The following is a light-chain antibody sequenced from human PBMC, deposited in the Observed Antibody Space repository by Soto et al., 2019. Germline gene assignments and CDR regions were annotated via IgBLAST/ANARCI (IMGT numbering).Light chain of an antibody. V-gene: IGKV1-39*01. CDR2: SAS. Sequence: DIQMTQSPSSLSASVGDRVTITCRASQSISRNLLWYHQKPGKAPNLLIYSASNLRSGVPSRFSGSGSETDFTLTIISLQPDDFATYYCQQNYTVPRTFGQGTQVEVK. CDR1: QSISRN. CDR3: QQNYTVPRT. J-gene: IGKJ1*01.